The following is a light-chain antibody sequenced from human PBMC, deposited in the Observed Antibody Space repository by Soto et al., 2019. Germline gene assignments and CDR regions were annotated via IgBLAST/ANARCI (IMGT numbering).Light chain of an antibody. Sequence: DIEMPQSPASLSASVGDRVTISCRASQGISSYLNWYQQKPGKAPKLLIYAASSLQSGVPSRFSGSGSGTDFTLTISSLQPEDFATYYCQQNNNSPRTFGQGTKVDIK. CDR1: QGISSY. CDR3: QQNNNSPRT. CDR2: AAS. V-gene: IGKV1-39*01. J-gene: IGKJ1*01.